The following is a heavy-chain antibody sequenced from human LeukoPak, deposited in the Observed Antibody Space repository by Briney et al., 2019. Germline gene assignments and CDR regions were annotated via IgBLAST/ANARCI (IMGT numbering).Heavy chain of an antibody. CDR1: RFTFGDYA. D-gene: IGHD3-10*01. CDR2: IRSKAYGGTT. Sequence: PGGSLRLSCTASRFTFGDYAMSWVRQAPGKGLEWVGFIRSKAYGGTTEYAASVKGRFTISRDDSKSIAYLQMNSLKTEDTAVYYCTRTMVRGVVPDYYYYGMDVWGKGTTVTVSS. J-gene: IGHJ6*04. CDR3: TRTMVRGVVPDYYYYGMDV. V-gene: IGHV3-49*04.